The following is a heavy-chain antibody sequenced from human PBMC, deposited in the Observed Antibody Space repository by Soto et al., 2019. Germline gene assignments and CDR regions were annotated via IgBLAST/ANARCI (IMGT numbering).Heavy chain of an antibody. J-gene: IGHJ6*02. CDR1: GDSVSSNSAA. CDR2: TYYRSKWYN. D-gene: IGHD1-1*01. CDR3: ARVHWNVRYYYYYGMDV. Sequence: PSQTLSLTCAISGDSVSSNSAAWNWIRQSPSRGLEWLGRTYYRSKWYNDYAVSVKSRITINPDTSKNQFSLQLNSVTPEDTAVYYCARVHWNVRYYYYYGMDVWGQGTTVTVSS. V-gene: IGHV6-1*01.